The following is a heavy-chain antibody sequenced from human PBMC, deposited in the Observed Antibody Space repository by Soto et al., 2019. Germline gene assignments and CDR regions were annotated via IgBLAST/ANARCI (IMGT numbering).Heavy chain of an antibody. CDR1: GDSIRSGGFF. CDR3: ARGRLVPAVNFDY. CDR2: IYHSGTS. J-gene: IGHJ4*02. Sequence: PSETLSLTCAVSGDSIRSGGFFWSWIRQPPGTGLEWIGYIYHSGTSFYNPSLKSRVTISVDGSKNQFSLKVNSVTAADTAVYYCARGRLVPAVNFDYWGLGTLVTVSS. D-gene: IGHD2-2*01. V-gene: IGHV4-30-2*01.